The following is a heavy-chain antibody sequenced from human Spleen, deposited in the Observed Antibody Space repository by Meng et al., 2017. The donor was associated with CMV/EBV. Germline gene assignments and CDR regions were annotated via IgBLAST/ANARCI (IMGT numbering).Heavy chain of an antibody. Sequence: GESLKISCAASGFTVNSNYMIWVRQAPGKGLEWVSVMYAGGNTYYADSVTGRFTISRDISRSTVYLQMNTLRAEDTALYYCARARSLFYYGMDVWGQGTTVTVSS. V-gene: IGHV3-66*02. CDR1: GFTVNSNY. J-gene: IGHJ6*02. D-gene: IGHD2-15*01. CDR3: ARARSLFYYGMDV. CDR2: MYAGGNT.